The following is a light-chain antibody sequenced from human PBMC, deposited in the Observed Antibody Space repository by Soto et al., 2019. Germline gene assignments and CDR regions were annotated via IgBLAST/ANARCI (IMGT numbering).Light chain of an antibody. CDR2: DTS. CDR1: QTVSNK. V-gene: IGKV3-11*01. J-gene: IGKJ1*01. Sequence: EIVSKQSTATIFSSPGEREPLPRRASQTVSNKLAWYPPKPGQAPRLLIYDTSNRATGIPARFSGSGSWTDFTLTISRLEPEDVAVDDCHQRKSWPRTFGQGTKVDIK. CDR3: HQRKSWPRT.